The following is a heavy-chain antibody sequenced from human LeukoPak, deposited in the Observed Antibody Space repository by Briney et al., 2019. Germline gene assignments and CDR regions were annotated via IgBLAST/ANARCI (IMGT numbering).Heavy chain of an antibody. CDR3: AKGDKMSIWRRTYNCLDS. CDR2: IWYDGRNK. J-gene: IGHJ5*01. V-gene: IGHV3-30*02. D-gene: IGHD6-6*01. Sequence: GGSLRLSCAASGFTFGSYGMHWVRQAPGKGLEWVAFIWYDGRNKYYADSVKGRFSISRDNSKNTLYLQMNSLRADDTAMYYCAKGDKMSIWRRTYNCLDSWGQGTLVTVSS. CDR1: GFTFGSYG.